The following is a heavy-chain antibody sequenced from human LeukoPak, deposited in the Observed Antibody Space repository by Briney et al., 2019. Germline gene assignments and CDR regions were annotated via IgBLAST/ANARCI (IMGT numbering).Heavy chain of an antibody. D-gene: IGHD2-21*01. Sequence: ASVKVSCKVSGYTLTKLYIHWVRQAPGKGLEWMGGFDPEDGETIYAQQFQGRVTMTEDTSSDTAYMELKNLRSEDTAVYYCGTLRWHIIELHYYYDMDVWGQGTTVTVSS. V-gene: IGHV1-24*01. J-gene: IGHJ6*02. CDR2: FDPEDGET. CDR3: GTLRWHIIELHYYYDMDV. CDR1: GYTLTKLY.